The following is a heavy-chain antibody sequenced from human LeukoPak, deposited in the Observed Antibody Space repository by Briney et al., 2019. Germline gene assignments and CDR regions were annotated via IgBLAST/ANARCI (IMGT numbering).Heavy chain of an antibody. V-gene: IGHV3-7*03. CDR2: IKQDGSDR. CDR3: ARDWEGALDY. D-gene: IGHD1-26*01. CDR1: GFTFSSYA. Sequence: GGSLRLSCAASGFTFSSYAMSWVRQAPGKGLEWVANIKQDGSDRNHVDSVKGRFTISRDNAKNSLYLQMNSLRAEDTAVYYCARDWEGALDYWGQGTLVTVSS. J-gene: IGHJ4*02.